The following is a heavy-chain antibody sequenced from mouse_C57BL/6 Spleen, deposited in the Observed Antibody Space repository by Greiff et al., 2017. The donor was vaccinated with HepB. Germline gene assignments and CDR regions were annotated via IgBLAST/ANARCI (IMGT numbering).Heavy chain of an antibody. Sequence: VQLQESGAELVKPGASVKISCKASGYAFRSYWMNWVKQRPGKGLEWIGQIYPGDGDTNYNGKFKGKATLTADKSSSTAYMQLSSLTSEDSAVYFCARSDYDVRFAYWGQGTLVTVSA. V-gene: IGHV1-80*01. CDR1: GYAFRSYW. CDR3: ARSDYDVRFAY. J-gene: IGHJ3*01. D-gene: IGHD2-4*01. CDR2: IYPGDGDT.